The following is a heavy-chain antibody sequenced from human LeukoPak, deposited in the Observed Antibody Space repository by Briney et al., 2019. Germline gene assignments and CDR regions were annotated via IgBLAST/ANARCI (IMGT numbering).Heavy chain of an antibody. D-gene: IGHD1-1*01. V-gene: IGHV3-9*01. Sequence: PGRSLRLSCAASGFSFEAYGMYWVRQAPGKGLEWVSGITWSSDDMAYADSVKGRFTISRDNAKNCLYLQMNSLTDEDTALYYCTRVTSWRTGFDYWGQGTLVTVSS. J-gene: IGHJ4*02. CDR2: ITWSSDDM. CDR3: TRVTSWRTGFDY. CDR1: GFSFEAYG.